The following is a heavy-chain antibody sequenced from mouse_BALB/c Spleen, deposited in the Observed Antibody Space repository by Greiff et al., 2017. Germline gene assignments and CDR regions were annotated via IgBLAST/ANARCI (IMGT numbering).Heavy chain of an antibody. CDR2: INPSSGYT. V-gene: IGHV1-4*01. Sequence: QVQLQQSGAELARPGASVKMSCKASGYTFTSYTMHWVKQRPGQGLEWIGYINPSSGYTNYNQKFKDKATLTADKSSSTAYMQLSSLTSEDSAVYYCAGYYRYDGVLYYAMDYWGQGTSVTVSS. CDR3: AGYYRYDGVLYYAMDY. D-gene: IGHD2-14*01. J-gene: IGHJ4*01. CDR1: GYTFTSYT.